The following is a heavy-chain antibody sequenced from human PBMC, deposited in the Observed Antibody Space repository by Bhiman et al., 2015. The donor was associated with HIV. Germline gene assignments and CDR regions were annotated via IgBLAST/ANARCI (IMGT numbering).Heavy chain of an antibody. V-gene: IGHV3-30*02. CDR3: AKDNKITNFRWVGGDHYGLDV. J-gene: IGHJ6*02. CDR1: GFTFSTYD. CDR2: IRYDGNNE. D-gene: IGHD4-17*01. Sequence: VQLVESGGGVVQPGGSLRLSCAASGFTFSTYDFHWVRQAPGEGLEWVAFIRYDGNNEYYADSVKGRFIISRDNSKNTLYLQMNNLRGEDTALYYCAKDNKITNFRWVGGDHYGLDVWGQGTTVTVSS.